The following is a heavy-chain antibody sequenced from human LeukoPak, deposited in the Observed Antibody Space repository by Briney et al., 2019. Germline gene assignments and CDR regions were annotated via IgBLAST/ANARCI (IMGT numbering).Heavy chain of an antibody. CDR2: IIPILGIA. V-gene: IGHV1-69*04. J-gene: IGHJ4*02. D-gene: IGHD3-22*01. CDR3: ARDWYYDSSGYYDY. CDR1: GGTFSSYA. Sequence: SVKVSCKASGGTFSSYAISWVRQAPGQGLEWMGRIIPILGIANYAQNFQGRVTITADKSTSTAYMELSSLRSEDTAVYYCARDWYYDSSGYYDYWGQGTLITVSS.